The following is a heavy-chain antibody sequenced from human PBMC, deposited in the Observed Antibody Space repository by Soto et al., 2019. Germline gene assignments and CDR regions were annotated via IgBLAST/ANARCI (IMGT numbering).Heavy chain of an antibody. V-gene: IGHV4-59*01. CDR2: IYYTGST. D-gene: IGHD6-19*01. CDR1: GDSITSFY. Sequence: SETLSLTCSVYGDSITSFYWNWIRRPPGKGLEWIGSIYYTGSTKYNPSLKSRVTISVDTSRRQFSLRMSSVTAADTAVYYCAIGPWLVPFDFWGQGTLVTVYS. J-gene: IGHJ4*02. CDR3: AIGPWLVPFDF.